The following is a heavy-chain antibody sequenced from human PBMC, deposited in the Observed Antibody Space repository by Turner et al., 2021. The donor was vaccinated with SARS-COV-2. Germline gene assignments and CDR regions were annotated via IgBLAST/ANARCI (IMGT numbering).Heavy chain of an antibody. CDR2: ISGSGGST. CDR1: GFTFSSYA. D-gene: IGHD2-15*01. CDR3: AKGGWDCSGGSCDLVAFDI. Sequence: EVQLLESGGGLVQPGGSLRLSCAASGFTFSSYAMSWVRQAPGKGLEWVSAISGSGGSTYYADSVKGRFTISRDNSKNTLYLQMNSLRAEDTAVYYCAKGGWDCSGGSCDLVAFDIWGQGTMVTVSS. V-gene: IGHV3-23*01. J-gene: IGHJ3*02.